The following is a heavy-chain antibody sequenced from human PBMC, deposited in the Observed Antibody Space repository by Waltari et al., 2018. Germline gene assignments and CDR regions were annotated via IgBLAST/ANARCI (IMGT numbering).Heavy chain of an antibody. J-gene: IGHJ6*02. Sequence: QVQLQESGPGLVKPSETLSLTCTVSGGSISSHYWSWIRQPPGKGLEWIGYIYYSGSTNDTPSLKSRVTISVDTSKNQFSLKLSSVTAADTAVYYCATLTPPSSSARTHSYYYYGMDVWGQGTTVTVSS. V-gene: IGHV4-59*11. CDR3: ATLTPPSSSARTHSYYYYGMDV. CDR2: IYYSGST. D-gene: IGHD6-25*01. CDR1: GGSISSHY.